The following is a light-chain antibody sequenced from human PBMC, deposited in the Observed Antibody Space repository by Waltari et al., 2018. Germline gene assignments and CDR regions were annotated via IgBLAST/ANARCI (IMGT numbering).Light chain of an antibody. CDR2: KDN. CDR1: ALSKQY. Sequence: SYELTQPPSMSVSPGQTARITCSGDALSKQYGYWYQQKPGQAPVLMIYKDNERPSGIPERVSGSSSGTTLTLTISGAQAEDEADYYCQSSDSSGTYVVFGGGTKLTV. J-gene: IGLJ3*02. CDR3: QSSDSSGTYVV. V-gene: IGLV3-25*03.